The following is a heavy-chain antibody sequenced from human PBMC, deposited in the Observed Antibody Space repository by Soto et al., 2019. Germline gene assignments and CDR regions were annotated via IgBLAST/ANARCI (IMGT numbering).Heavy chain of an antibody. CDR3: ARDGVLRFLEWLPCYYGMDV. J-gene: IGHJ6*02. CDR1: GYSISSGYY. CDR2: IYHSGST. Sequence: SETLSLTCAVSGYSISSGYYWGWIRQPPGKGLEWIGSIYHSGSTYYNPSLKSRVTISVDTSKNQFSLKLSSVTAADTAVYYCARDGVLRFLEWLPCYYGMDVWGQGTTVTVSS. D-gene: IGHD3-3*01. V-gene: IGHV4-38-2*02.